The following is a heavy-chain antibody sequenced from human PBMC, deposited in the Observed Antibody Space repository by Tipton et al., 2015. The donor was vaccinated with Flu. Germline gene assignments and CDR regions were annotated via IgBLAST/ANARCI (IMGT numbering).Heavy chain of an antibody. CDR3: ARGRTRGFDP. J-gene: IGHJ5*02. Sequence: AVSGFTVSTSYMSWVRQPPGKGLEWVSIVYDDGRTYYADSVEGRFAISRDNSKNILYLQMNSLRAGDTAVYYCARGRTRGFDPWGQGTLVTVSS. V-gene: IGHV3-53*01. CDR2: VYDDGRT. CDR1: GFTVSTSY.